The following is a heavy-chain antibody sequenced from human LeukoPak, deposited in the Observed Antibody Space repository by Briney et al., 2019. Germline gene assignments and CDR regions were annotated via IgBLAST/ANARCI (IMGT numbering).Heavy chain of an antibody. CDR1: GGSISSGGYY. CDR2: IYYSGST. J-gene: IGHJ3*02. V-gene: IGHV4-31*11. D-gene: IGHD6-13*01. Sequence: SETLSLTCAVSGGSISSGGYYWSWIRQHPGKGLEWIGYIYYSGSTYYNPSLKSRVPTSVDTSKNQFSLKLSSVTAADTAVYYCARGEAAAPRDAFDIWGQGTMVTVSS. CDR3: ARGEAAAPRDAFDI.